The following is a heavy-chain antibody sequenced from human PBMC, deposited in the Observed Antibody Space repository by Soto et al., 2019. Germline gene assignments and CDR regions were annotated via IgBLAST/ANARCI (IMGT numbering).Heavy chain of an antibody. J-gene: IGHJ4*02. CDR3: AIENFITTGCYGGDF. CDR1: GYTLTSYG. CDR2: ISTYNGDT. Sequence: ASVKVSCKASGYTLTSYGISWVRQAPGQGLEWMGWISTYNGDTKYAQNLQGRVTMTTDTSTSTAYMELGSLGSDDTAVYYCAIENFITTGCYGGDFWGQGTQVTVSS. V-gene: IGHV1-18*01. D-gene: IGHD3-10*01.